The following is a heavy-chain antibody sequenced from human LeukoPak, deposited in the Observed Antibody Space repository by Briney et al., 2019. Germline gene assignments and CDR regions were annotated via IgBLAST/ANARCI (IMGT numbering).Heavy chain of an antibody. CDR1: GFTFSSYA. D-gene: IGHD6-19*01. CDR3: AKERGGAVAGNKVGFDY. CDR2: TSGSGENT. Sequence: GGSLRLSCAASGFTFSSYAMSWVRQAPGKGLEWVSGTSGSGENTYYADSVKGRLTISRDSSRQTLHLQVNSLRAEDTAVYFCAKERGGAVAGNKVGFDYWGQGTLVTVSS. J-gene: IGHJ4*02. V-gene: IGHV3-23*01.